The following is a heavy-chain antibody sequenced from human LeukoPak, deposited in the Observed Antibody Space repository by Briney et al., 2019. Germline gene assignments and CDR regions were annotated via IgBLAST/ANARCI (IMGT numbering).Heavy chain of an antibody. V-gene: IGHV4-39*01. J-gene: IGHJ4*02. CDR1: GGSISSSSYY. Sequence: SETLSLTCTVSGGSISSSSYYWGWIRQPPGKGLEWIGSIYYSGSTYYNTSLKSRVTISVDTSKNQFSLKLSSVTAADTAVYYCASITMVRGYWGQGTLVTVSA. CDR2: IYYSGST. CDR3: ASITMVRGY. D-gene: IGHD3-10*01.